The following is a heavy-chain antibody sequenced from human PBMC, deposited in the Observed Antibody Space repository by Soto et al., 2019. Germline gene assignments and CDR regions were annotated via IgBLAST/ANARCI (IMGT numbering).Heavy chain of an antibody. CDR3: AKDRGYYSSHWPSY. D-gene: IGHD6-13*01. CDR2: ISYHGTYD. CDR1: GSNFSNYG. Sequence: QGQLVESGGGVVQPGRSLRLSCAASGSNFSNYGIHWVRQVPGKGLEWVAVISYHGTYDQYTDSVRGRFTISRDNSKNTVYLQKNSTEAEDTAVYYCAKDRGYYSSHWPSYWVQGTLVTVSS. V-gene: IGHV3-30*18. J-gene: IGHJ4*02.